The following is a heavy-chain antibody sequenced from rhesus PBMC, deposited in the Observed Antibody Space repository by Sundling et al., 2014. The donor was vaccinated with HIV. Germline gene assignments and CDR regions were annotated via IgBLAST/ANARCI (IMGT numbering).Heavy chain of an antibody. CDR2: IYGTTGST. J-gene: IGHJ4*01. CDR3: AREGLELWIDY. CDR1: GGSISDVYY. Sequence: QVQLQESGPGLVKPSETLSLTCGVSGGSISDVYYWNWLRQSPGRGLEWIGNIYGTTGSTNYNPSLKSRVTISIDTSRNHFSLNLTSVTAADTAVYYCAREGLELWIDYWGQGVLVTVSS. V-gene: IGHV4-106*01. D-gene: IGHD1-1*01.